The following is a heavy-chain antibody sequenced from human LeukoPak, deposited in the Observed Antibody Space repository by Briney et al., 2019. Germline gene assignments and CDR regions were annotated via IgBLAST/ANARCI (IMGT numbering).Heavy chain of an antibody. J-gene: IGHJ4*02. CDR1: GFIFNNYG. CDR3: AKGSSGYFFDL. V-gene: IGHV3-23*01. D-gene: IGHD3-22*01. CDR2: ISNDGGGT. Sequence: GGSLRLSCAASGFIFNNYGLVWVRQAPGKGLEWVSAISNDGGGTTYADFVKGRFSVSRDNSKNTLFLQTNSLRAEDTALYYCAKGSSGYFFDLWGQGTLVTVSS.